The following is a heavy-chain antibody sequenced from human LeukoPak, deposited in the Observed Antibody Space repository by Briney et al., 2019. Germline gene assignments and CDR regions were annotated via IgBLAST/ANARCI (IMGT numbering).Heavy chain of an antibody. CDR2: IYPGDSDT. Sequence: GESLKISCKGSGYSFTSYWIGWVRQMPGKGLEWMGIIYPGDSDTRYSPSFRGQVTISADKSISTAYLQWSSLKASDTAMYYCATGPYYYDSSGYYDGLDYWGQGTLVTVSS. J-gene: IGHJ4*02. CDR3: ATGPYYYDSSGYYDGLDY. D-gene: IGHD3-22*01. CDR1: GYSFTSYW. V-gene: IGHV5-51*01.